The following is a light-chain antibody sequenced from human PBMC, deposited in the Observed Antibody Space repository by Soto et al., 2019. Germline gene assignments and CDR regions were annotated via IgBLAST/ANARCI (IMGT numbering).Light chain of an antibody. Sequence: DVQMTQSPSSLSASVGDRVTITCRASQGINNYLAWFQQKPGKAPTSLIYAASSLQSGVPSKFSGSGSGTDFTLTISSRQPEDVATYYCQQYDSYPRTFGQGTRVEIK. J-gene: IGKJ1*01. CDR2: AAS. CDR3: QQYDSYPRT. V-gene: IGKV1-16*02. CDR1: QGINNY.